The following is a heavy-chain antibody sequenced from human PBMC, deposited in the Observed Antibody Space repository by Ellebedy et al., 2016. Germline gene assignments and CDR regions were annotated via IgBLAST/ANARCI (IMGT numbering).Heavy chain of an antibody. D-gene: IGHD3-10*01. CDR1: GFAFSNYG. J-gene: IGHJ6*03. CDR3: AKVGNYYGSGYYYYYYMDV. Sequence: GGSLRLSCATSGFAFSNYGMHWVRQAPGKGLEWVAVVSFDGSNKYYADSVKGRFTISRDNSKNTLSLQMNSLRAEDTALYYCAKVGNYYGSGYYYYYYMDVWGKGSTVTVSS. V-gene: IGHV3-30*18. CDR2: VSFDGSNK.